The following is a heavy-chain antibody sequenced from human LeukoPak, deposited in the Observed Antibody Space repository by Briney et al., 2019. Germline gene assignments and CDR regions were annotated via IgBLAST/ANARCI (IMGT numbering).Heavy chain of an antibody. CDR1: GFTFSSYA. D-gene: IGHD2-2*01. CDR2: ISYDGSNK. CDR3: ASGGGYQLLFAPFDY. Sequence: PGGSLRLSCAASGFTFSSYATHWVRQAPGKGLEWVEVISYDGSNKYYADSVKGRFTISRDNSKNTLYLQMNSLRAEDTAVYYCASGGGYQLLFAPFDYWGQGTLVTVSS. V-gene: IGHV3-30*04. J-gene: IGHJ4*02.